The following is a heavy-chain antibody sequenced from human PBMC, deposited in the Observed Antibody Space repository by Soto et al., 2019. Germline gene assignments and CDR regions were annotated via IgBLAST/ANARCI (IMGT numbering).Heavy chain of an antibody. CDR1: GFTFSSYG. CDR2: ISYDGSNK. D-gene: IGHD2-15*01. CDR3: AKDHLDIGVVVAASYDFDY. Sequence: PGGSLRLSCAASGFTFSSYGMHWVRQAPGKGLEWVAAISYDGSNKYYADSVKGRFTISRDNSKNTLYPQMNSLRAEDTAVYYYAKDHLDIGVVVAASYDFDYWGQGTLVTGSS. V-gene: IGHV3-30*18. J-gene: IGHJ4*02.